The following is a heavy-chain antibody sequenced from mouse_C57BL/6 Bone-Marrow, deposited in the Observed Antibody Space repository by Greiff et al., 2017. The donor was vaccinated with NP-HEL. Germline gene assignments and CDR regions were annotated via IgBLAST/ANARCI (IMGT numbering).Heavy chain of an antibody. CDR2: FHPYNDDT. Sequence: QVQLKQSGAELVKPGASVKMSCKASGYTFTTYPIEWMKQNHGKSLEWIGNFHPYNDDTKYNEKFKGKATLTVEKSSSTVYLELSRLTSDDSAVYYCARRRFWYYREGYFDVWGTGTTVTVSS. CDR1: GYTFTTYP. J-gene: IGHJ1*03. V-gene: IGHV1-47*01. D-gene: IGHD1-1*01. CDR3: ARRRFWYYREGYFDV.